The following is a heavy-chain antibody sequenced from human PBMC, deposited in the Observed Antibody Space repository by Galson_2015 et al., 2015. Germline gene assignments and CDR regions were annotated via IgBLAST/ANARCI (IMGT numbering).Heavy chain of an antibody. D-gene: IGHD3-9*01. V-gene: IGHV5-51*01. CDR1: GYSFTSYW. CDR3: ARTTYYDILTGYSRGCDY. CDR2: IYPGDSDT. J-gene: IGHJ4*02. Sequence: QSGAEVKKPGESLKISCKGSGYSFTSYWIGWVRQMPGKGLEWMGIIYPGDSDTRYSPSFQGQVTISADKSISTAYLQWSSLKASDTAMYYCARTTYYDILTGYSRGCDYWGQGTLVTVSS.